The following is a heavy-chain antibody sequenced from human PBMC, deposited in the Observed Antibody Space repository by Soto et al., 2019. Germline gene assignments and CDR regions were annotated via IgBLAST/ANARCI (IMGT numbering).Heavy chain of an antibody. V-gene: IGHV3-30*18. CDR2: ISYDGSNK. J-gene: IGHJ4*02. CDR3: AKDLCGSGCHTPSFDY. CDR1: GFTFSSYG. D-gene: IGHD6-19*01. Sequence: QVQLVESGGGVVQPGRSLRLSCAASGFTFSSYGMHWVRQAPGKGLEWVAVISYDGSNKYYADSVKGRFTISRDNSKNTLYLQMNSLRAEDTAVYYCAKDLCGSGCHTPSFDYWGQGTLVTVSS.